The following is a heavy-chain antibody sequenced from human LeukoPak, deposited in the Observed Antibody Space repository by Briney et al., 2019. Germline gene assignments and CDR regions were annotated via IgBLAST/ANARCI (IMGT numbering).Heavy chain of an antibody. V-gene: IGHV4-34*01. CDR1: GGFFSGYY. CDR2: INHSGST. J-gene: IGHJ4*02. Sequence: SETLSLTCAVYGGFFSGYYWSWIRQPPGKGLEWIGEINHSGSTNYNPSLKSRVTISVDTSKSQFSLKLSSVTAADTAVYYCARQSIAAAFGYWGQGTLVTVSS. D-gene: IGHD6-13*01. CDR3: ARQSIAAAFGY.